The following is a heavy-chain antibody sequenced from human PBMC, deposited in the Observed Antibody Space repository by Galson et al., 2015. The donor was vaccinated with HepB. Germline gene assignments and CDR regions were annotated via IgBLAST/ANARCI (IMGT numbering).Heavy chain of an antibody. CDR3: ARGDNWAWPPDAFDI. CDR2: ISTSSRYT. Sequence: SLRLSCAASGFTFSDYYMNWIRQAPGKGLEWISYISTSSRYTNYADSVKGRFTISRDSAKNSLYLQMNSLRAEDTAMYYCARGDNWAWPPDAFDIWGQGTMVTVSS. J-gene: IGHJ3*02. CDR1: GFTFSDYY. V-gene: IGHV3-11*06. D-gene: IGHD1-20*01.